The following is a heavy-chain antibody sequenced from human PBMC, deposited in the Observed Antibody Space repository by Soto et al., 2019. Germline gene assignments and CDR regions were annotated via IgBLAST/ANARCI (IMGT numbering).Heavy chain of an antibody. D-gene: IGHD2-8*01. Sequence: ESGPTLVNPTQTLTLTCTFSGFSLSTNGVGVGWIRQPPGKALEWLALIYWNDDKRYSPSLKSRLTITKDTSKNQVVLTMTNMDHVEKATYYCAHNFFSDVLIVTAASSAWLDPWGQGTLVTVYS. V-gene: IGHV2-5*01. CDR2: IYWNDDK. J-gene: IGHJ5*02. CDR3: AHNFFSDVLIVTAASSAWLDP. CDR1: GFSLSTNGVG.